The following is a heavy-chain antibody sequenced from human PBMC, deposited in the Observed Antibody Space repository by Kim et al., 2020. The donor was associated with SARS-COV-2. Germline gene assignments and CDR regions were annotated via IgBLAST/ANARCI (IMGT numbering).Heavy chain of an antibody. CDR1: GGTFSSYA. CDR3: ARDSSRGGYSYGWYY. V-gene: IGHV1-69*13. J-gene: IGHJ4*02. Sequence: SVKVSCKASGGTFSSYAISWVRQAPGQVLEWMGGIIPIFGTANYAQKFQGRVTITADESTSTAYMELSSLRSEDTAVYYCARDSSRGGYSYGWYYWGQGTLVTVSS. CDR2: IIPIFGTA. D-gene: IGHD5-18*01.